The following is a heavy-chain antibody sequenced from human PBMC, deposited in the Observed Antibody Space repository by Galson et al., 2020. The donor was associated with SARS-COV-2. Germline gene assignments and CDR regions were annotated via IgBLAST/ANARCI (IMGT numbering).Heavy chain of an antibody. Sequence: NSGGSLRLSCAASGFPFSTYSMNWVRLAPGKGLEWVSSISTSSSYTYYVDLVKGRFSISRDNPSNSLYLQMNSLRAEDTAVYYCARDEGIRGYNYGRLYYGMDVWGQGTTVTVSS. D-gene: IGHD5-18*01. J-gene: IGHJ6*02. CDR2: ISTSSSYT. CDR3: ARDEGIRGYNYGRLYYGMDV. V-gene: IGHV3-21*01. CDR1: GFPFSTYS.